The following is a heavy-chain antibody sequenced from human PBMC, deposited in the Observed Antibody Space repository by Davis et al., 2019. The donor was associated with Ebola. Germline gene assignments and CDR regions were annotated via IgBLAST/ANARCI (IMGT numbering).Heavy chain of an antibody. CDR2: INPSGCST. J-gene: IGHJ6*02. Sequence: AASVKISCKASGYTFTSYYMHWVRQAPGQGLEWMGIINPSGCSTSYAQKFQGRVTMTRDTSTSTVYMELSSLRSEDTAVYYCARGRCSGGSCDHYYYYGMDVWGQGTTVTVSS. CDR1: GYTFTSYY. CDR3: ARGRCSGGSCDHYYYYGMDV. V-gene: IGHV1-46*01. D-gene: IGHD2-15*01.